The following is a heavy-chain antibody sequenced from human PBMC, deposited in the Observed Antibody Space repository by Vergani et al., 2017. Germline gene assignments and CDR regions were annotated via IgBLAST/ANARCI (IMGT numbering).Heavy chain of an antibody. Sequence: QLQLQESGPGLVKPSETLSLTCTVSGGSISSSSYYWGWIRQPPGKGLEWIGSIYYSGSTYYNPSLKSRVTISVDTSKNQFSLKLSSVTAADTAVYYCARVWEQSSSGYRAFDIWGQGTMVTVSS. V-gene: IGHV4-39*07. D-gene: IGHD6-6*01. J-gene: IGHJ3*02. CDR3: ARVWEQSSSGYRAFDI. CDR1: GGSISSSSYY. CDR2: IYYSGST.